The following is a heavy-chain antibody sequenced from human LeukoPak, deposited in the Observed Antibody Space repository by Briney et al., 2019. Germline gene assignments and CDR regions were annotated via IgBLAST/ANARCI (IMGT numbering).Heavy chain of an antibody. Sequence: GGSLRLSCAASGFTFSSYGMHWVRQAPGKGLEWVAFIRYDGSNKYYADSVKGRFTISRDNSKNTLYLQMNSLRAEDTAVYYCRVNPDDAFDIWGQGTMVTVSS. CDR2: IRYDGSNK. CDR3: RVNPDDAFDI. J-gene: IGHJ3*02. D-gene: IGHD1-14*01. V-gene: IGHV3-30*02. CDR1: GFTFSSYG.